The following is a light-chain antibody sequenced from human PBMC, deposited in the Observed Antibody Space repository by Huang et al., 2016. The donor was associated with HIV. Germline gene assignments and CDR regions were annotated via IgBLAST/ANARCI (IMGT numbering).Light chain of an antibody. J-gene: IGKJ1*01. CDR2: ATD. CDR3: QQGYTTSWT. CDR1: QSITTY. V-gene: IGKV1-39*01. Sequence: DIQMTQSPSSLSASVGDRVTITCRASQSITTYLNWYQQKQGKAPTLLIYATDSVQSGVPSRFSGRGSGTEFTLTISSLQPDDFATYYCQQGYTTSWTFGPGTKVE.